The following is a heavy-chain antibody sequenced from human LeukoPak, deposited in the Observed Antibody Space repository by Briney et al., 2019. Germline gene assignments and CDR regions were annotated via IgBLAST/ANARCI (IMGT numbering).Heavy chain of an antibody. CDR2: ISSSSSTI. CDR3: ARDRHYDSSGSSFFDY. Sequence: GGSLRLSCAAPGFTFSSYSMNWVRQAPGKGLEWVSYISSSSSTIYYADSVKGRFTISRDNAKNSLYLQMNSLRAEDTAVYYCARDRHYDSSGSSFFDYWGQGTLVTVSS. CDR1: GFTFSSYS. D-gene: IGHD3-22*01. V-gene: IGHV3-48*01. J-gene: IGHJ4*02.